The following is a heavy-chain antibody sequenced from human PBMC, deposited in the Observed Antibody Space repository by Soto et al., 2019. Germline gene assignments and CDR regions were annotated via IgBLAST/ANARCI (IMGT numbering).Heavy chain of an antibody. J-gene: IGHJ4*02. CDR3: ARYRFSGNRWSKFDY. CDR1: GGSISSSSYY. V-gene: IGHV4-39*07. CDR2: IYYSGST. D-gene: IGHD3-16*02. Sequence: NPSETLSLTCTVSGGSISSSSYYWGWIRQPPGKGLEWIGSIYYSGSTYYNPSLKSRLVIGLDTSKNQFSLSLSSVTAADTAVYFCARYRFSGNRWSKFDYWGQGTLVTVSS.